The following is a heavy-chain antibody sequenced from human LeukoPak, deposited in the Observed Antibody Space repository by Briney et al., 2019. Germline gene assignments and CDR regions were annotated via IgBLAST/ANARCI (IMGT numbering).Heavy chain of an antibody. CDR1: GFTFSSYA. CDR3: AKDRSGHYDSSGDAFDI. Sequence: GGSLRLSCAASGFTFSSYAMSWVRQAPGKGLEWVSAISGSGGSTYYADSVKGRFTISRDNSKNTLYLQMNSLRAEDTAVYYCAKDRSGHYDSSGDAFDIWGQGTMVTVSS. D-gene: IGHD3-22*01. V-gene: IGHV3-23*01. J-gene: IGHJ3*02. CDR2: ISGSGGST.